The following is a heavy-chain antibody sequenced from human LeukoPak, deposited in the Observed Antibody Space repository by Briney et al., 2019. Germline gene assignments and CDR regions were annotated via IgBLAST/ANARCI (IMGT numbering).Heavy chain of an antibody. CDR2: INPNSGGT. V-gene: IGHV1-2*02. Sequence: ASVKVSCKASGYTFTGYYMHWVRQAPGQGLEWMGWINPNSGGTNYAQKFQGRVTMTRDTSTSTVYMELTSLISDDTAVYYCARLLAEGGDYWGQGTLVTVSS. CDR3: ARLLAEGGDY. CDR1: GYTFTGYY. D-gene: IGHD3-16*01. J-gene: IGHJ4*02.